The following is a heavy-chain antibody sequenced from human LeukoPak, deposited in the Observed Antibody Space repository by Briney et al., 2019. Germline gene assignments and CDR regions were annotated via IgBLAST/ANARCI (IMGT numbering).Heavy chain of an antibody. CDR2: IRYEGSDK. CDR1: GFSLSSYG. D-gene: IGHD6-13*01. J-gene: IGHJ4*02. CDR3: PRDLLPAAGEYYFDY. V-gene: IGHV3-30*02. Sequence: PGGSLRLSCAASGFSLSSYGIHWVRQAPGKGLEWVAFIRYEGSDKYYADSVRGRFTISRDNSKNTLFLQMNSLRAEDTAVYYCPRDLLPAAGEYYFDYWGQGTLVTVSS.